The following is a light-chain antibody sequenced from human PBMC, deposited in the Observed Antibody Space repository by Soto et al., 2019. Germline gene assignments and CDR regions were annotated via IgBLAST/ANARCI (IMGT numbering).Light chain of an antibody. Sequence: EIVLTQSPGTLSLSPGERATLSCRASQSVSSSYLAWYQQKPGQTPRLLCYGASSRATGIPDRFSGSGSGRDLTLTISRLEPEDFAVYYCRQYGSSPFTFGPGTKVDIK. CDR2: GAS. CDR3: RQYGSSPFT. V-gene: IGKV3-20*01. J-gene: IGKJ3*01. CDR1: QSVSSSY.